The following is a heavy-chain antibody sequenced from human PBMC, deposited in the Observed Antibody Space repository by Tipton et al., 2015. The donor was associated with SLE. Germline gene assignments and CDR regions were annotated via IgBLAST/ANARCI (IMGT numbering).Heavy chain of an antibody. D-gene: IGHD2-2*01. CDR2: IDSTGSST. V-gene: IGHV3-74*01. J-gene: IGHJ4*02. Sequence: GSLRLSCAASGFRFSSYWMHWVRHAPGKGLVWVSEIDSTGSSTTYADSVRDRFTISRDNSKNTLYLQMNSLRAEDTAVYYCAREPLWVVVPAAGPCDYWGQGTLVTVSS. CDR3: AREPLWVVVPAAGPCDY. CDR1: GFRFSSYW.